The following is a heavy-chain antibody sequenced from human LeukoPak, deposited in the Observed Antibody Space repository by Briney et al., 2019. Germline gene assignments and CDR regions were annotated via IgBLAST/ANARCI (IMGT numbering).Heavy chain of an antibody. D-gene: IGHD4-17*01. CDR3: ARKAGTTGPYYYYYMDV. V-gene: IGHV1-8*03. J-gene: IGHJ6*03. CDR1: GFTFTSYD. Sequence: ASVKVSCKASGFTFTSYDINWVRQATGQGLEWMGWMNPNSGNTGYAQKFQGRVTITRNTSISTAYMELSSLRSEDTAVYYCARKAGTTGPYYYYYMDVWGKGTTVTVP. CDR2: MNPNSGNT.